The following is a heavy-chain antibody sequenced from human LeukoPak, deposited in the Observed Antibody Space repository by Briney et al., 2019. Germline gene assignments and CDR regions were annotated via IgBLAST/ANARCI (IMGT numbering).Heavy chain of an antibody. V-gene: IGHV3-21*01. CDR3: ARVSQQNTIFGVVIIRLDAFDI. Sequence: GGSLRLSCAASGFTFSSYSMNWVRQAPGKGLEWVSSISSSSSYIYYADYVKGRFTISRDNAKNSLYLQMNSLRAEDTAVYYCARVSQQNTIFGVVIIRLDAFDIWGQGTMVTVSS. CDR2: ISSSSSYI. CDR1: GFTFSSYS. D-gene: IGHD3-3*01. J-gene: IGHJ3*02.